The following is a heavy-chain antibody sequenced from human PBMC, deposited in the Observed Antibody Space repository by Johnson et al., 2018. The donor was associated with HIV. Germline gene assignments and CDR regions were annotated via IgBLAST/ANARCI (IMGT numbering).Heavy chain of an antibody. D-gene: IGHD1-1*01. CDR1: GFSFNTYT. CDR2: ISADGTNK. J-gene: IGHJ3*02. Sequence: VQLLESGGGVVQPGKSLRLSCAAAGFSFNTYTMHWVRQAPGKGLEWVAIISADGTNKYYADSVKGRFTISRDNSKNILYLQMDSLRPEDTAMYFCARDWGLYNWNDPGAFDIWGQGTMVTVSS. V-gene: IGHV3-30-3*01. CDR3: ARDWGLYNWNDPGAFDI.